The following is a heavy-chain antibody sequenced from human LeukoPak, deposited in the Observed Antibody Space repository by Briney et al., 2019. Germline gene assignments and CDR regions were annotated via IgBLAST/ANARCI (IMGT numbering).Heavy chain of an antibody. Sequence: SVKVSCKASGYSFTSYGISWVRQAPGQGLEWMGRIIPILGIANYAQKFQGRVTITADKSTSTAYMELSSLRSEDTAVYYCARDTDYYDSSGYSPSPFDSFDYWGQGTLVTVSS. V-gene: IGHV1-69*04. CDR3: ARDTDYYDSSGYSPSPFDSFDY. D-gene: IGHD3-22*01. J-gene: IGHJ4*02. CDR1: GYSFTSYG. CDR2: IIPILGIA.